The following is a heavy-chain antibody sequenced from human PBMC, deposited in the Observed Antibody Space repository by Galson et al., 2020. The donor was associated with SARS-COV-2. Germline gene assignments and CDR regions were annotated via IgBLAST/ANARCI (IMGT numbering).Heavy chain of an antibody. J-gene: IGHJ4*02. V-gene: IGHV1-24*01. Sequence: ASVKVSCKVSGYTLTELSMHWVRQAPGKGLEWMGGFDPEDGETIYALKFQGRVTMTKDTSTDTAYMELSSLRSEDTAVYYCAGSIVVIPAALPFDYWGQGTLVTVSS. D-gene: IGHD2-2*01. CDR1: GYTLTELS. CDR2: FDPEDGET. CDR3: AGSIVVIPAALPFDY.